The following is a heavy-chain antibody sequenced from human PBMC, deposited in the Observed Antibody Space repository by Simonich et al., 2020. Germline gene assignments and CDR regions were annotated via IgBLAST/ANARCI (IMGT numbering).Heavy chain of an antibody. D-gene: IGHD7-27*01. CDR3: ASGWDWGFSHMSDY. Sequence: QVQLVQSGAEVKKPGASVKVSCKASGYTFTGHYMHWVRQAPGKGLEWMGRTNPNSGGTNYAQKCQGRVTMTRDTSISTAYMELSRLRSDDTAVYYCASGWDWGFSHMSDYWGQGTLVTVSS. CDR1: GYTFTGHY. J-gene: IGHJ4*02. V-gene: IGHV1-2*06. CDR2: TNPNSGGT.